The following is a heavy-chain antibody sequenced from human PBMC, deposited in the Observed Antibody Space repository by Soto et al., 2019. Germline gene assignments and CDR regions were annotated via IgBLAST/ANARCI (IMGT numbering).Heavy chain of an antibody. CDR3: ARDQLEGNWFDP. D-gene: IGHD1-1*01. V-gene: IGHV4-30-2*01. CDR1: GGSISSGGYS. Sequence: QLQLQESGSGLVKPSQTLSLTCAVSGGSISSGGYSWNWIRQPPGKGLEWIGYISHSGSTYYNPSLKSRVTISVDKSKNQFSLKLNTVTAADTAVYYCARDQLEGNWFDPWGQGTLVTVSS. J-gene: IGHJ5*02. CDR2: ISHSGST.